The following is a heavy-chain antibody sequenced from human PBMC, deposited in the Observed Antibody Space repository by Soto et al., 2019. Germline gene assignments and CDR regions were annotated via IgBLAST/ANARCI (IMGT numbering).Heavy chain of an antibody. CDR2: IIPIFGTA. V-gene: IGHV1-69*12. D-gene: IGHD2-2*01. Sequence: QVQLVQSGAEVKKPGSSVKVSCKASGGTFSSYAISWVRQAPGQGLEWMGGIIPIFGTANYAQKFQGRVTSTEDETTSTAYMELRSLRSEDRAVYYFARHVPDAGYYYGMDVWGQGTTVTVSS. CDR3: ARHVPDAGYYYGMDV. J-gene: IGHJ6*02. CDR1: GGTFSSYA.